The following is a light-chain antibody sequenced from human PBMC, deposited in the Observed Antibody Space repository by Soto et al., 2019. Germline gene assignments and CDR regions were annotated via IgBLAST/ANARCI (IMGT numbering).Light chain of an antibody. CDR2: LAS. CDR1: QDISNH. Sequence: DIQMTQSPSSVSASLGDRVTITCRASQDISNHLAWFQQQPGRAPKLLVYLASSLQSGVPSRFSGSGSGTDFTLTISSLQPEDVATYYCQQAHSFPRSFGQGTKLEIK. J-gene: IGKJ2*01. CDR3: QQAHSFPRS. V-gene: IGKV1-12*01.